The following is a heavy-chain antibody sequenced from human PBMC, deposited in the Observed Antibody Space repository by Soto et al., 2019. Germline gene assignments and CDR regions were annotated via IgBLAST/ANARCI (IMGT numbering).Heavy chain of an antibody. V-gene: IGHV5-51*01. J-gene: IGHJ6*03. Sequence: GESLKISCKGSGYSFTSYWIGWVRQIPWKGLEWMGIIYPGDSDTRYSPSFQGQVTISADKSISTAYLQWSSLKASDTAMYYCARQAIVVVPAAEDYYYYMDVRGKGTTVTVSS. D-gene: IGHD2-2*01. CDR2: IYPGDSDT. CDR3: ARQAIVVVPAAEDYYYYMDV. CDR1: GYSFTSYW.